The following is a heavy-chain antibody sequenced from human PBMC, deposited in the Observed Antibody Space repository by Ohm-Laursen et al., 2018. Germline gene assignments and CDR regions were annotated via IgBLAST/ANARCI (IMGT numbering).Heavy chain of an antibody. D-gene: IGHD3-22*01. V-gene: IGHV3-23*01. CDR3: AKVRDSSGYSPFDY. CDR1: GFTFNTYA. Sequence: SLRLSCAATGFTFNTYAMSWVRQAPGKGLEWVSAISGTGGSTYCADSVKGRFTISRDNSKNTLYLQMNSLRAEDTAVYYCAKVRDSSGYSPFDYWGQGTLVTVSS. J-gene: IGHJ4*02. CDR2: ISGTGGST.